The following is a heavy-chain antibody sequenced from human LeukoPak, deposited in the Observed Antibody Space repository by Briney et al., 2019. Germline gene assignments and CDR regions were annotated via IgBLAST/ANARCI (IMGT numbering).Heavy chain of an antibody. J-gene: IGHJ3*02. D-gene: IGHD6-19*01. CDR2: ISWNSGSI. CDR3: ARDEVRGLAVAGPRAFDI. Sequence: GGSLRLSCAASGFTFDDYAMHWVRHAPGKGLEWVSGISWNSGSIGYADSVKGRFTISRDNAKNSLYLQMNSLRAEDTAVYYCARDEVRGLAVAGPRAFDIWGQGTMVTVSS. CDR1: GFTFDDYA. V-gene: IGHV3-9*01.